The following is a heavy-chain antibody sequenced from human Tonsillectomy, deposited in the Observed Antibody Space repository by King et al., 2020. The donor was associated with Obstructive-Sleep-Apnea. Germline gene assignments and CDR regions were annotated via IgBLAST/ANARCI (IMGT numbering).Heavy chain of an antibody. CDR2: IDPNIVDT. CDR1: GYTFTGHY. CDR3: ARGISGWYVGRCFDP. Sequence: VQLVESGAEVKKPGASVKVSCKASGYTFTGHYMHWVRQAPGQGLEWMGWIDPNIVDTKYVQKFLGRVTMTRETAIFTAYMELRRLRSDGTAVYYCARGISGWYVGRCFDPWGQGTLVTVSS. V-gene: IGHV1-2*02. D-gene: IGHD6-19*01. J-gene: IGHJ5*02.